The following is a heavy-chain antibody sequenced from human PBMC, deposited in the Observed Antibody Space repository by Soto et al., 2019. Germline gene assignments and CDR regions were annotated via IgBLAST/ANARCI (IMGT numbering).Heavy chain of an antibody. V-gene: IGHV1-69*13. CDR2: IIPIFGTA. J-gene: IGHJ4*02. CDR3: AINYYDSSGYHY. CDR1: GGTFSSYA. Sequence: VKVSCKGSGGTFSSYAISWVRQAPGQGLEWMGGIIPIFGTANYAQKFQGRVTITADESTSTAYMELSSLRSEDTAVYYCAINYYDSSGYHYWGQGTLVTVSS. D-gene: IGHD3-22*01.